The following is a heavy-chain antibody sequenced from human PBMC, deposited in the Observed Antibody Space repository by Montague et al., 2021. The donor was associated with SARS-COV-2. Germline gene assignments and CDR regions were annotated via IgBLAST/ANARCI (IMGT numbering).Heavy chain of an antibody. CDR3: AKDVYYGSGNYWQAFDY. CDR2: ISYNSENT. V-gene: IGHV3-9*01. D-gene: IGHD3-10*01. Sequence: SRRLSLSASGFTFGDYAMHWVRQTPGKGLEWVSGISYNSENTGYADSVKGRFTISRDNAKNSLYLQMNSLRTDDTALYYCAKDVYYGSGNYWQAFDYWGQGTLVTVSS. J-gene: IGHJ4*02. CDR1: GFTFGDYA.